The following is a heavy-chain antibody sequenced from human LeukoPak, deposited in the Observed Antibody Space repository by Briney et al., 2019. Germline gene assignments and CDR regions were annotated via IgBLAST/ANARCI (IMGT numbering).Heavy chain of an antibody. CDR3: TRHALIVGATSPSDY. CDR2: ISSSSSYI. D-gene: IGHD1-26*01. Sequence: GGSLRLSCAASGFAFSSYSINWVRQAPGKGLEWVSSISSSSSYIYYADSVKGRFTISRDDSKNTAYLQMNSLKTEDTAVYYCTRHALIVGATSPSDYWGQGTLVTVSS. V-gene: IGHV3-21*04. CDR1: GFAFSSYS. J-gene: IGHJ4*02.